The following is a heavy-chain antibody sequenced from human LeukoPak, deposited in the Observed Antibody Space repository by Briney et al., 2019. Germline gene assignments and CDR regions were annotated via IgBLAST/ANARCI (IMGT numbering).Heavy chain of an antibody. CDR2: IYSGGTT. D-gene: IGHD3-10*01. J-gene: IGHJ4*02. Sequence: GGSLRLSCAASGFTVSSNYMSWVRQPPGKGLEWVSVIYSGGTTFYADSVKGRFTISRGNSKNTLYLQMNSLRADDTAVYYCAKLKGWYGEGYFDYWGQGTVVTVSS. CDR1: GFTVSSNY. CDR3: AKLKGWYGEGYFDY. V-gene: IGHV3-53*01.